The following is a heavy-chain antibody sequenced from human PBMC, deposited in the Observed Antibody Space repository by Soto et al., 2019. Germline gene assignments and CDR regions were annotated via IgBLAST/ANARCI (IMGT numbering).Heavy chain of an antibody. D-gene: IGHD2-15*01. CDR3: ARETPSFDS. CDR2: IRTISSAI. Sequence: GGSLRLSCAASGYTFSDYPMNWVRQAPGKGLEWVSSIRTISSAIYFADSVRGRFTISRDNARNSLYLQMTSLRDEDTAVYYCARETPSFDSWGQGTLVTVSS. V-gene: IGHV3-48*02. J-gene: IGHJ4*02. CDR1: GYTFSDYP.